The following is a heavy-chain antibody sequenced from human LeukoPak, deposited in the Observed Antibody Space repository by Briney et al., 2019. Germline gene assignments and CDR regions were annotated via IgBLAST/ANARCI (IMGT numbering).Heavy chain of an antibody. D-gene: IGHD1-26*01. Sequence: GGSLRLSCAASGFTVSSNYMSWVRQAPGKGLEWVSVIYSGGSTYYADSVKGRFTISRDNSKNTLYLQMNSLRAEDTAVYYCARDTNYYGMHVWGQGTTVTVSS. CDR1: GFTVSSNY. CDR3: ARDTNYYGMHV. CDR2: IYSGGST. J-gene: IGHJ6*02. V-gene: IGHV3-53*01.